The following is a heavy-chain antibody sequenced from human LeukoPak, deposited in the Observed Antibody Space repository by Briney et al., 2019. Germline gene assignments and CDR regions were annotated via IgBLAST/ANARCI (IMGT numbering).Heavy chain of an antibody. J-gene: IGHJ4*02. V-gene: IGHV4-30-2*01. CDR2: IYHSGST. D-gene: IGHD6-6*01. Sequence: SQTLSLTCAVSGGSISSGGYSWSWIRQPPGKGLEWIGYIYHSGSTYYNPSLKSRVTISVGRSKNQFSLKLSSVTAADTAVYYCARIAARGQYFDYWGQGTLVTVSS. CDR3: ARIAARGQYFDY. CDR1: GGSISSGGYS.